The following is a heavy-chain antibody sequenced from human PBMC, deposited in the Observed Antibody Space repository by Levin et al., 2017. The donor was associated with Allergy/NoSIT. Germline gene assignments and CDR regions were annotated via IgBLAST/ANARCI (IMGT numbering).Heavy chain of an antibody. CDR3: ARGHSSSWLGWFDP. J-gene: IGHJ5*02. V-gene: IGHV3-7*01. D-gene: IGHD6-13*01. CDR2: IKQDGSEK. Sequence: GGSLRLSCAASGFTFSSYWMSWVRQAPGKGLEWVANIKQDGSEKYYVDSVKGRFTISRDNDKNTMYLKMNSLRAEDTAVYYCARGHSSSWLGWFDPWGQGTLVTVSS. CDR1: GFTFSSYW.